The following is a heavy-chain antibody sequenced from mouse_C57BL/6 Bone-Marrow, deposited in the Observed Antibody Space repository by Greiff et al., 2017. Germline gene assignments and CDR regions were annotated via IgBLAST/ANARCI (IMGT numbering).Heavy chain of an antibody. CDR3: ARHPYYYGSSYWYFDV. CDR2: ISSGSSTI. D-gene: IGHD1-1*01. CDR1: GFTFSDYG. J-gene: IGHJ1*03. V-gene: IGHV5-17*01. Sequence: EVKLVESGGGLVKPGGSLKLSCAASGFTFSDYGMHWVRQAPEKGLEWVAYISSGSSTIYYADKVKGRFTISRDNAKNTLFLQMTSLRSEDTAMYYCARHPYYYGSSYWYFDVWGTGTTVTVSS.